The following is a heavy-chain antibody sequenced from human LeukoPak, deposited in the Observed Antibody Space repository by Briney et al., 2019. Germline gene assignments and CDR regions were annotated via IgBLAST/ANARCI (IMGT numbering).Heavy chain of an antibody. D-gene: IGHD3-3*01. J-gene: IGHJ4*02. CDR2: ISGSGGST. CDR1: GFTFSSYA. CDR3: AKAPITIFGVVIPNFDY. Sequence: GGSLRLSCAASGFTFSSYAMRWVRQAPGKGLEWVSAISGSGGSTYYADSVKGRFTISRDNSKNTLYLQMNSLRAEDTAVYYCAKAPITIFGVVIPNFDYWGKGTLVTVSS. V-gene: IGHV3-23*01.